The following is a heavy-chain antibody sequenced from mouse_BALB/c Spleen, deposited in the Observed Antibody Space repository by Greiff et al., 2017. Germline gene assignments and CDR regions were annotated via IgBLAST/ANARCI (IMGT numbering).Heavy chain of an antibody. D-gene: IGHD1-2*01. CDR2: ILPGSGST. CDR3: ARSITTATY. CDR1: GYTFSSYW. J-gene: IGHJ3*01. V-gene: IGHV1-9*01. Sequence: VQLQQSGAELMKPGASVKISCKATGYTFSSYWIEWVKQRPGHGLEWIGEILPGSGSTNYNEKFKGKATFTADTSSNTAYMQLSSLTSEDSAVYYCARSITTATYWGQGTLVTVSA.